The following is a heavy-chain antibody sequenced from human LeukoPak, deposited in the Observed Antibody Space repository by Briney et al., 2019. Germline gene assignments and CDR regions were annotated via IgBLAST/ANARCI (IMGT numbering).Heavy chain of an antibody. J-gene: IGHJ4*02. CDR1: GFTFSAYA. V-gene: IGHV3-23*01. CDR2: ISGSDGTI. CDR3: AKRSSYSSGYYGDY. D-gene: IGHD6-19*01. Sequence: GGSLRLSCAASGFTFSAYAMSWVRQAPGKGPEWVSAISGSDGTIYYADSVKGWFTVSRDNSKNTLYLQMNSLRAEDSAIYYCAKRSSYSSGYYGDYWGQGTLVTVSS.